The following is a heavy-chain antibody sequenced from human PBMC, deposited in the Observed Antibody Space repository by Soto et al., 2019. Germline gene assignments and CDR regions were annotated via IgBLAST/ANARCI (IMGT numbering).Heavy chain of an antibody. CDR3: AKAMFSSGYDLYYFDS. D-gene: IGHD5-12*01. CDR1: GFTFSSYA. CDR2: IGGSGGST. Sequence: GGSLRLSCAASGFTFSSYAITWVRQAPGRGLEWVLVIGGSGGSTYCADSVKGRFTISRDNSTSTLYLQMNSLRAEDMAVYYCAKAMFSSGYDLYYFDSWGQGTLVTVSS. V-gene: IGHV3-23*01. J-gene: IGHJ4*02.